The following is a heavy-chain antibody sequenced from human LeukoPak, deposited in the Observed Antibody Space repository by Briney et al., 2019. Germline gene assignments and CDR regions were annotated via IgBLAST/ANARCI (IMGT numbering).Heavy chain of an antibody. J-gene: IGHJ4*02. CDR2: ISGSGGST. Sequence: GGSLRLSCAASGFTFSSYAMSWVRQAPGKGLEWVSAISGSGGSTYYADSVKGRFTISRDNSKNTLYLQMNSLGAEDTAVYYCAKQGLEGYDFWSGYYRGVYFDYWGQGTLVTVSS. V-gene: IGHV3-23*01. D-gene: IGHD3-3*01. CDR1: GFTFSSYA. CDR3: AKQGLEGYDFWSGYYRGVYFDY.